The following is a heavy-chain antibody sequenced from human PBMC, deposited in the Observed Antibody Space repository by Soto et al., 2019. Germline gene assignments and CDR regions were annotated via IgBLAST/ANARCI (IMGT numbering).Heavy chain of an antibody. J-gene: IGHJ4*02. CDR1: GFTFSSYS. D-gene: IGHD6-13*01. V-gene: IGHV3-48*02. Sequence: GGSLRLSCVASGFTFSSYSMNWVRQAPGKGLEWVSYISSSSSTIYYADSVKGRFTISRDNAKNSLYLQMNSLRDEDTAVYYCARVCSSSYPSFDYWGQGTLVTVSS. CDR2: ISSSSSTI. CDR3: ARVCSSSYPSFDY.